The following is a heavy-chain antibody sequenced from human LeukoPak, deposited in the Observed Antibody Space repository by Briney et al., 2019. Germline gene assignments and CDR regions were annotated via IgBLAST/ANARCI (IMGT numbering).Heavy chain of an antibody. V-gene: IGHV3-23*01. CDR2: ISASGGST. CDR3: AKDGGLPYNWFDP. CDR1: GFTFSSYG. J-gene: IGHJ5*02. D-gene: IGHD5-12*01. Sequence: PGGSLRLSCAASGFTFSSYGMNWVRQAPGKGLEWVSAISASGGSTYYADSVKGRFTISRDNSKNTLYLQMNSLRAEDTAVYYCAKDGGLPYNWFDPWGQGTLVTVSS.